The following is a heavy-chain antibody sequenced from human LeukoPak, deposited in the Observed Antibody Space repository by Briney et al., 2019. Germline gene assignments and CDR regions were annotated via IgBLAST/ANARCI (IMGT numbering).Heavy chain of an antibody. D-gene: IGHD5-12*01. CDR2: IYSGGST. V-gene: IGHV3-53*01. CDR1: GFTVSSNY. J-gene: IGHJ5*02. Sequence: GGSLRLSCAPSGFTVSSNYMSWVRQAPGKGLEWVSVIYSGGSTYYTDSVQGRLTISRDNSKNTLYFQMNSLRAEDTAVYYCARENGYSGYPGDNWFDPWGQGTLVTVSS. CDR3: ARENGYSGYPGDNWFDP.